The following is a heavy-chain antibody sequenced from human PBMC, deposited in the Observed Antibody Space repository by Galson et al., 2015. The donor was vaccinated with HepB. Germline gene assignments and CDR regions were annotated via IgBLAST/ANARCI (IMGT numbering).Heavy chain of an antibody. V-gene: IGHV3-73*01. Sequence: SLRLSCAASGFSFSDSAVHWVRQASGKGLEWLGHIRNKQKNYATAYAASVYGRFLISRGESENTAYLQMNSLRTEDTAVYYCVRHVEYYRAFWGQGALVTVSS. J-gene: IGHJ4*02. D-gene: IGHD2/OR15-2a*01. CDR2: IRNKQKNYAT. CDR1: GFSFSDSA. CDR3: VRHVEYYRAF.